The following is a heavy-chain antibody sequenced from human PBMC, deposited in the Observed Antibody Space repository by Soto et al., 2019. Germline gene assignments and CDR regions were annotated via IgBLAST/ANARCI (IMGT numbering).Heavy chain of an antibody. J-gene: IGHJ5*02. CDR2: IHHSGNS. CDR3: ARERPDGSRLDP. D-gene: IGHD6-13*01. CDR1: GDSISSDKW. Sequence: SETLSLTCAVSGDSISSDKWWSWVRQPPGKGLEWIGEIHHSGNSNYNPSLKSRVIISVDKSKNQFSLNLSSVTDADTAVYYCARERPDGSRLDPWGQGTLVTVS. V-gene: IGHV4-4*02.